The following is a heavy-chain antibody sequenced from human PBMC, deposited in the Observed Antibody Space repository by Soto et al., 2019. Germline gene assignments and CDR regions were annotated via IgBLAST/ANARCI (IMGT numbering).Heavy chain of an antibody. J-gene: IGHJ6*02. CDR1: GYTFTNYG. V-gene: IGHV1-18*01. D-gene: IGHD5-18*01. Sequence: QVQLVQSGAEVRKPGASVKVSCKASGYTFTNYGITWVRQAPGQGLEWMGWISAYNSNTNYAQKLQGRVTMTTDTSTTPAYREVRSVRSDDTSIYYCECVYSDGSPRGDYSGMDGWGQGTTVAVSS. CDR2: ISAYNSNT. CDR3: ECVYSDGSPRGDYSGMDG.